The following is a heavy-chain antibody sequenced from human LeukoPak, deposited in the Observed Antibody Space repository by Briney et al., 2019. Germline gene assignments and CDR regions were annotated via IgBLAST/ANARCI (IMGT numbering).Heavy chain of an antibody. D-gene: IGHD5-18*01. CDR3: ARGTAMGSSWFDP. CDR1: GGSFSGYC. J-gene: IGHJ5*02. CDR2: INHSGST. Sequence: SETLSLTCAVYGGSFSGYCWSWIRQPPGKGLEWIGEINHSGSTNYNPSLKGLVTISVDTSKNQFSLKLSSVTAADTAVYYCARGTAMGSSWFDPWGQGTLVTVSS. V-gene: IGHV4-34*01.